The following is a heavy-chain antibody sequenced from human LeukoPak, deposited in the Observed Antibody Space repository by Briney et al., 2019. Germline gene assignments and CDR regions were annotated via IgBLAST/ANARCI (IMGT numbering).Heavy chain of an antibody. D-gene: IGHD2-2*01. CDR1: GYSFSDYG. CDR3: ARHSGYCSSTSCYYYYGMDV. CDR2: IYPGDSDT. Sequence: GESLKISCKGSGYSFSDYGIAWVRQMSGKGLEWMGIIYPGDSDTRYSPSFQGQVTISADKSISTAYLQWSSLKASDTAMYYCARHSGYCSSTSCYYYYGMDVWGQGTTVTVSS. J-gene: IGHJ6*02. V-gene: IGHV5-51*01.